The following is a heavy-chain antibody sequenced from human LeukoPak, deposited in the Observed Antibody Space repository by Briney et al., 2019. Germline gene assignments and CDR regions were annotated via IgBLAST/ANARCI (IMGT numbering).Heavy chain of an antibody. Sequence: PGGSLRLSCAASGFTVSSNHMSWVRQAPGKGLEWVSVIYSGGSAYSADSVKGRFTISKDNAKNSLYLQMSNLRAEDTAVYFCARGGGLDVWGQGATVTVSS. CDR3: ARGGGLDV. V-gene: IGHV3-53*01. CDR1: GFTVSSNH. D-gene: IGHD3-16*01. J-gene: IGHJ6*02. CDR2: IYSGGSA.